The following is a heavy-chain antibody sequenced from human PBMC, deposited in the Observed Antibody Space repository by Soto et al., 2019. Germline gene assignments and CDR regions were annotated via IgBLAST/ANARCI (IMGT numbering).Heavy chain of an antibody. V-gene: IGHV6-1*01. CDR1: GDSVSSNSAA. J-gene: IGHJ3*01. CDR2: THYRSKWYN. Sequence: SQTLSLTCAISGDSVSSNSAAWNWIRQSPSRGLEWLGRTHYRSKWYNDYAVSVKSRITINPDTSKREFSLNVSSVTAADTAVYYCVRGRAFMSRTAFDLWGQGTMVTVSS. D-gene: IGHD1-26*01. CDR3: VRGRAFMSRTAFDL.